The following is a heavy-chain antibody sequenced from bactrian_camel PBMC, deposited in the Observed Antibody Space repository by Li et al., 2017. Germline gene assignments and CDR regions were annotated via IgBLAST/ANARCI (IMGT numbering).Heavy chain of an antibody. D-gene: IGHD7*01. V-gene: IGHV3S63*01. CDR2: IATGSGNT. Sequence: QVQLVESGGGSVQAGGSLRLSCGYTMSIASMAWFRQVPGKEREGVARIATGSGNTYYADSVKGRFTISQDNAKNTVYLQMNSLKPEDTAMYYCAADNVNLQLARHYSYWGQGTQVTVS. CDR1: YTMSIAS. J-gene: IGHJ4*01. CDR3: AADNVNLQLARHYSY.